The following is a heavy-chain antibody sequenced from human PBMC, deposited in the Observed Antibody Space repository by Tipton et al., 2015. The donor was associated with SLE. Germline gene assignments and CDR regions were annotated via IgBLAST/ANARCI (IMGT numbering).Heavy chain of an antibody. J-gene: IGHJ6*02. CDR3: ARGMLTWRGAIIGADV. CDR1: GGSISSNY. CDR2: ISYGGGT. V-gene: IGHV4-59*08. Sequence: TLSLTCSVSGGSISSNYWIWIRQPPGKGLEWIGDISYGGGTNYNPSLKSRVTMSVDTAKNQFSLKLTSVTAADTAVYYCARGMLTWRGAIIGADVWGQGTSVNVSS. D-gene: IGHD2-8*01.